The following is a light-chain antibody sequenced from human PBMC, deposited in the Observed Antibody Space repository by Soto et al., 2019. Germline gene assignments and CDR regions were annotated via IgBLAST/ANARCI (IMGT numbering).Light chain of an antibody. CDR3: LSFDSSLSVV. J-gene: IGLJ2*01. V-gene: IGLV1-40*01. Sequence: QSVLTQPPSVSGAPGQRVTISCTGSSSNIGAGYDVHWYQQLPGRAPKLLIYGNTNRPSGVPDRFSGPKSGTSASLAITGLQAEDEAAYYCLSFDSSLSVVFGGGTKLTVL. CDR2: GNT. CDR1: SSNIGAGYD.